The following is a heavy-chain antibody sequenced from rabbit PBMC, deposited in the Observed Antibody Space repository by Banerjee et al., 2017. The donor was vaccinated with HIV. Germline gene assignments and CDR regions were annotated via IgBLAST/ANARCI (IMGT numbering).Heavy chain of an antibody. J-gene: IGHJ4*01. CDR2: IDPTVDST. V-gene: IGHV1S39*01. CDR3: ARDLAGVIGWNFNL. CDR1: GFDSSTFG. D-gene: IGHD4-1*01. Sequence: QEQLVESGGGLVQPGGSLKVSCKASGFDSSTFGVSWVRQAPGKGLEWIGYIDPTVDSTYYATWAKGRFTISKASWTTVTLQMTSLTAADTASYFCARDLAGVIGWNFNLWGQGTLVTVS.